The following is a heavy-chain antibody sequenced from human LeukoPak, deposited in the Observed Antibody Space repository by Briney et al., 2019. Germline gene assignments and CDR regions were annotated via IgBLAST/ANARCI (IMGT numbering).Heavy chain of an antibody. CDR3: ARIPPYGSGSYSYYGMDV. D-gene: IGHD3-10*01. V-gene: IGHV1-69*06. Sequence: GSSVKVSWKASGGTFSSYAISWVRRAPGQGLEWMGGIIPIFGTANYAQKFQGRVTITADKSTSTAYMELSSLRSEDSAVYYCARIPPYGSGSYSYYGMDVWGKGTTVTVSS. J-gene: IGHJ6*04. CDR1: GGTFSSYA. CDR2: IIPIFGTA.